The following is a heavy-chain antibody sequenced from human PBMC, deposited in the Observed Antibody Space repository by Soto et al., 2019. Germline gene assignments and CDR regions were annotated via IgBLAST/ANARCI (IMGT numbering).Heavy chain of an antibody. J-gene: IGHJ4*02. Sequence: QVQLVQSGAEVKKPGASVKVYCKASGYTFTSYYMYWVRQAPGQGLEWMGIINPSGGSTSYAQKFQGRVTMTRDTSTSTVYMELSSLRSEDTDVYYCARVSLHSSSWMNFDYWGQGTLVTVSS. CDR3: ARVSLHSSSWMNFDY. D-gene: IGHD6-13*01. CDR2: INPSGGST. CDR1: GYTFTSYY. V-gene: IGHV1-46*03.